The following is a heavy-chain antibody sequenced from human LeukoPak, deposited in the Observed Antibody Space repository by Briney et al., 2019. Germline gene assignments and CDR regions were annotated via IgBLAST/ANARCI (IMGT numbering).Heavy chain of an antibody. CDR3: ARGKKYTGLDF. CDR1: GYSFPTSD. D-gene: IGHD3/OR15-3a*01. V-gene: IGHV1-18*01. CDR2: ISVNSGST. J-gene: IGHJ1*01. Sequence: GVSVKVSCKASGYSFPTSDINWVRQAPGQGLEWLGWISVNSGSTKNAQNIQGRVTLTTDTSTNTAYMELRSLRSDDAAVYYCARGKKYTGLDFWGLGTLVTVSS.